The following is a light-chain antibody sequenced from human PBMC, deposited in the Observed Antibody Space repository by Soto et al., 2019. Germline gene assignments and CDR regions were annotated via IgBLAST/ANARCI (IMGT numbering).Light chain of an antibody. J-gene: IGLJ2*01. CDR1: SSNVGNND. CDR3: GTWDSSLSAVV. CDR2: DNR. Sequence: QSVLTQPPSVSAAPGQMVTISCSGSSSNVGNNDVAWYQQLPGTAPKFLIYDNRKRPSGIPDRFSGSKSGTSATLGITGLQTEDEADYYCGTWDSSLSAVVFGGGTKLTVL. V-gene: IGLV1-51*01.